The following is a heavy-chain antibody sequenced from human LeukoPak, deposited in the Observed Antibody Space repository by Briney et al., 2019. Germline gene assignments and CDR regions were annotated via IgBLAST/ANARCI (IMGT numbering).Heavy chain of an antibody. D-gene: IGHD3-10*01. V-gene: IGHV3-7*01. CDR1: GFTFSSYW. Sequence: GGSLRLSCAASGFTFSSYWMSWVRQAPGKGLEWVANIKQDGSEKYYVDSVKGRFTISRGNAKNSLYLQMNSLRAEDTAVYYCARELLWFGEQTDYWGQGTLVTVSS. CDR2: IKQDGSEK. CDR3: ARELLWFGEQTDY. J-gene: IGHJ4*02.